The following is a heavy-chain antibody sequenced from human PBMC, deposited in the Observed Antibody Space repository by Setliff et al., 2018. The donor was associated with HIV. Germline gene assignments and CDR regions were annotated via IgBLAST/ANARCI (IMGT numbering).Heavy chain of an antibody. CDR3: ASTGHIEFDPRQPFEI. Sequence: PSETLSLTCTVSAGAIRSYYWSWIRQSPGKGLEWIGYIFYGGNANYSPSLKGRVTMSLDTSRNQFSLRLTSVTAADTAVYYSASTGHIEFDPRQPFEIWGQGTMVTVSS. CDR1: AGAIRSYY. D-gene: IGHD3-9*01. J-gene: IGHJ3*02. V-gene: IGHV4-59*12. CDR2: IFYGGNA.